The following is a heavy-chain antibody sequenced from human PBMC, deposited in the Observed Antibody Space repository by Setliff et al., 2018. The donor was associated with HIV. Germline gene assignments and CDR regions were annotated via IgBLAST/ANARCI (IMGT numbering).Heavy chain of an antibody. V-gene: IGHV4-34*01. CDR1: GGSFSGYD. J-gene: IGHJ4*02. D-gene: IGHD3-22*01. CDR2: INHSGST. Sequence: SETLSLTCAVYGGSFSGYDWSWIRQPPGKGLEWIGEINHSGSTNYNPSLKSRVTISVDTSKNQFSLKLYSVTADESTSTAYMELSSLRSEDTAVYYCARGGVYYYDSSGWSMDYWGQGTLVTVSS. CDR3: MELSSLRSEDTAVYYCARGGVYYYDSSGWSMDY.